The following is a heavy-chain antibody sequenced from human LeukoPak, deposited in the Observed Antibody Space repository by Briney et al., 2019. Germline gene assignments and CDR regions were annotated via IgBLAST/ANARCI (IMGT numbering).Heavy chain of an antibody. CDR3: AKVLRGLAYYGDYRD. J-gene: IGHJ4*02. CDR1: GFSFTGYW. CDR2: INIDASVT. Sequence: GGSLRLSCAASGFSFTGYWMHWVRQAPGKGLVWISRINIDASVTTYADSVKGRFTISRANSKNTLYMQMNSLRAEDTAVYYCAKVLRGLAYYGDYRDWGQGTLVTVSS. V-gene: IGHV3-74*01. D-gene: IGHD4-17*01.